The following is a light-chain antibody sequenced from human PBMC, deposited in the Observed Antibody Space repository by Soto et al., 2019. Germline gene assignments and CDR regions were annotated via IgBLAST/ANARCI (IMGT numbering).Light chain of an antibody. CDR3: QQLNSYPSST. Sequence: IQLTQSPSSLSASVGDRVTITCRASQGFNSYLAWYQQKPGKAPKLLIYAASTLQSGVPSRFSGSRSGTDFTLTISSLQHEDFATYYCQQLNSYPSSTFGGGTKVEIK. J-gene: IGKJ4*01. V-gene: IGKV1-9*01. CDR1: QGFNSY. CDR2: AAS.